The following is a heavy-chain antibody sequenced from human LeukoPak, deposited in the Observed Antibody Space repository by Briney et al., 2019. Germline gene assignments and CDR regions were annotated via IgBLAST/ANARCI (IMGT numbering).Heavy chain of an antibody. D-gene: IGHD6-13*01. V-gene: IGHV3-11*01. CDR2: INVNGGAM. CDR3: ARGPRILAAGSYYFDY. CDR1: GFSFKDYY. Sequence: GGSPRLSCAVSGFSFKDYYFSWIRQAPGKGLEWVSFINVNGGAMYYADFVKGRFTISRDNAKSSLYLEMNSLRVEDTAVYYCARGPRILAAGSYYFDYWGQGSLVTVSS. J-gene: IGHJ4*02.